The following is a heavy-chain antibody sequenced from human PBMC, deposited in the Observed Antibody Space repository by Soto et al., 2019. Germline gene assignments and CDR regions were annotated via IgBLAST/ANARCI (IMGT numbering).Heavy chain of an antibody. CDR2: IYYSGST. J-gene: IGHJ4*02. CDR1: GGSIRSSAYY. Sequence: SSETLSLTCTVSGGSIRSSAYYWGWIRQPPGKGLEWIGSIYYSGSTYYNPSLKSRVTISVDTSKNQFSLKLSSVTVADTAVYYCARQGAYGDYGRYYFDYWGQGTLVTVSS. CDR3: ARQGAYGDYGRYYFDY. V-gene: IGHV4-39*01. D-gene: IGHD4-17*01.